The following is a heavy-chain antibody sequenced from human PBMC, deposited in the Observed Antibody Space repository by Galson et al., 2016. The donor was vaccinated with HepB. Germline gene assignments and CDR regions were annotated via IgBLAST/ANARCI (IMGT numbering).Heavy chain of an antibody. CDR3: ARMSYYDSSGYYAVIDY. J-gene: IGHJ4*02. V-gene: IGHV2-70*01. D-gene: IGHD3-22*01. CDR2: IDWDDDK. Sequence: PALVKPTQTLTLTCTFSGFSLSTSTMCVSWIRQPPGKALEWLTLIDWDDDKYYSTSLTTSLTISKDTSKNQVVLTMTNVDPVDTATYYCARMSYYDSSGYYAVIDYWGQGTLVTVSS. CDR1: GFSLSTSTMC.